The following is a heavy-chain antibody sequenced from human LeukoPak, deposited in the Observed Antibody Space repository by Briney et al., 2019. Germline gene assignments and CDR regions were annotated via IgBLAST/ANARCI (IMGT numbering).Heavy chain of an antibody. CDR3: ARGLSVLNWNDLSRISGY. D-gene: IGHD1-1*01. V-gene: IGHV7-4-1*02. CDR2: INTNTGNP. J-gene: IGHJ4*02. CDR1: GYTFMFYP. Sequence: GASVKVSCKASGYTFMFYPMSWVRQAPGQGLEWMGWINTNTGNPTYAQGFTGRFVFSLDTSVSTAYLQISSLKAEDTAVYYCARGLSVLNWNDLSRISGYWGQGTLVTVSS.